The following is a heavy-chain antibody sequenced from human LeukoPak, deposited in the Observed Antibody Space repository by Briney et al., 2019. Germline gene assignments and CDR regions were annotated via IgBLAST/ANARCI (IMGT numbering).Heavy chain of an antibody. CDR2: IYYSGST. V-gene: IGHV4-31*03. CDR3: ARVPDYGDYEGNFDY. D-gene: IGHD4-17*01. J-gene: IGHJ4*02. CDR1: GGSINSRGWC. Sequence: PSETVALTGTVSGGSINSRGWCWRWLRQHPGKGLEWIGNIYYSGSTYYNPSLKSRATISVDTSKTQFSLKLSSVTAADTAVYYCARVPDYGDYEGNFDYWGQGTLVTVSS.